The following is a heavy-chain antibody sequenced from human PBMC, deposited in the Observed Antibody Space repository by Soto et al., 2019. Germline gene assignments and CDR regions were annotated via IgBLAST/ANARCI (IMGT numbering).Heavy chain of an antibody. V-gene: IGHV1-58*02. CDR2: IVVGSGNT. D-gene: IGHD3-10*01. J-gene: IGHJ4*02. CDR1: GFTFTSSA. CDR3: AAGLWFGEGAGCDY. Sequence: QMQLVQSGPEVKKPGTSVKVSCKASGFTFTSSAMQWVRQARGQRLEWIGWIVVGSGNTNYAQKFQERVTITRDMXXSTAYMELSSLRSEDTAVYYCAAGLWFGEGAGCDYWGQGTLVTVSS.